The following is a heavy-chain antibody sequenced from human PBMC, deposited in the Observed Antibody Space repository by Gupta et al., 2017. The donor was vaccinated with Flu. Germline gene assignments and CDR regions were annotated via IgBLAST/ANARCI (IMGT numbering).Heavy chain of an antibody. CDR2: IKQDGSEK. D-gene: IGHD3-22*01. J-gene: IGHJ4*02. V-gene: IGHV3-7*04. CDR1: GFTFSSYW. Sequence: EVQLVESGGGLVQPGGSLRLSCAASGFTFSSYWMSWVRQAPGKGLEWVANIKQDGSEKYYVDSVKGRFTISRDNAKNSLYLQMNSLRAEDTAVYYCARVWSVVVSYPMTDWGQGTLVTVSS. CDR3: ARVWSVVVSYPMTD.